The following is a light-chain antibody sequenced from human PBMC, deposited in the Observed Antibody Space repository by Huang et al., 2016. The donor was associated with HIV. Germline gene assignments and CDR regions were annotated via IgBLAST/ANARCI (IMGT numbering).Light chain of an antibody. Sequence: EIVMTQSPATLSVSPGERATLSCRASQRVSYNLAWYQQKPGQAPRLLIYAASTRATGIPARFSGSGSGTEFTLTISSLQSEDCAVYYCQQYNNWPPVTFGGGTKVEIK. CDR1: QRVSYN. J-gene: IGKJ4*01. CDR2: AAS. CDR3: QQYNNWPPVT. V-gene: IGKV3-15*01.